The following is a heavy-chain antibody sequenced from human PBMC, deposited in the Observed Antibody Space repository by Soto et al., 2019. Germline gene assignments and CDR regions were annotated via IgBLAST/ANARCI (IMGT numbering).Heavy chain of an antibody. V-gene: IGHV3-23*01. CDR1: GFTFIDYA. J-gene: IGHJ4*02. CDR3: AKEMSHGRPYDY. CDR2: ISGDGVKT. Sequence: EVHLLQSGGGLVQPGGSQRLSCAASGFTFIDYAISWVRQAPGKGLGWVSAISGDGVKTYYAYSVKGRFTISRDNSKNTLFLQMNSLRDEDTAIYYCAKEMSHGRPYDYWGQGTLVTVS.